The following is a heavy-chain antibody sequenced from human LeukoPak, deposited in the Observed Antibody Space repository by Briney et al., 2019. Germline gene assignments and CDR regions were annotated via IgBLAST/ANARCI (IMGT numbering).Heavy chain of an antibody. D-gene: IGHD3-3*01. J-gene: IGHJ4*02. CDR3: ATTYYDFWSGYYRFDY. Sequence: GGSLRLSCAASGFTFSSYSMDWVRQAPGKGLEWVASISSSGSRYYGDSVKGRFTISRDNAKNTLYLQMDSLRAEDTAVYYCATTYYDFWSGYYRFDYWGQGTLVTVSS. V-gene: IGHV3-21*01. CDR1: GFTFSSYS. CDR2: ISSSGSR.